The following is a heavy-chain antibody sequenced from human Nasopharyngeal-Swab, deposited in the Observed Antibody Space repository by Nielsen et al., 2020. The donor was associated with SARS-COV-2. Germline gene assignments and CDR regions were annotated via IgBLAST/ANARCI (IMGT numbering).Heavy chain of an antibody. J-gene: IGHJ3*02. CDR3: ARDDHTVVVTAVGHDAFDI. CDR2: ISSSGSTI. D-gene: IGHD2-21*02. CDR1: GFTFSSYE. Sequence: GGSLRLSCAASGFTFSSYEMNWVRQAPGKGLEWVSYISSSGSTIYYADSVKGRFTISRDNANNSLYLQMNSLRAEDTAVYYCARDDHTVVVTAVGHDAFDIWGQGTMVTVSS. V-gene: IGHV3-48*03.